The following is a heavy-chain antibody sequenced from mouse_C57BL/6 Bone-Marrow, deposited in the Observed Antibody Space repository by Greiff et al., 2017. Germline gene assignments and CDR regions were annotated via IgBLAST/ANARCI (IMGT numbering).Heavy chain of an antibody. Sequence: EVQVVESGPELVKPGASVKIPCKASGYTLTDYNMDWVKQSHGKSLEWIGDINPNNGGTIYNQKFKGKATLTVDKSSSTAYMELRSLTSEDTAVYYCARCTIVTTRWYFDVWGTGTTVTVSS. V-gene: IGHV1-18*01. J-gene: IGHJ1*03. CDR1: GYTLTDYN. CDR2: INPNNGGT. D-gene: IGHD2-5*01. CDR3: ARCTIVTTRWYFDV.